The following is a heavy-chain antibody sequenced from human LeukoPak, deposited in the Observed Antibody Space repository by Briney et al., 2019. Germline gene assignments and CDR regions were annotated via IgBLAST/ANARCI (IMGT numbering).Heavy chain of an antibody. D-gene: IGHD2-15*01. CDR1: GFTFSSYA. V-gene: IGHV3-30*04. CDR3: AREASGAVDGRGPGYWFDP. J-gene: IGHJ5*02. Sequence: PGGSLRLSCAVSGFTFSSYAMHWVRQAPGKGLEWVAVISYDGSNKFYADFVKGRFTISRDNSRNTLYLQMNSLRAEDTAVYYCAREASGAVDGRGPGYWFDPWGQGTLVTVSS. CDR2: ISYDGSNK.